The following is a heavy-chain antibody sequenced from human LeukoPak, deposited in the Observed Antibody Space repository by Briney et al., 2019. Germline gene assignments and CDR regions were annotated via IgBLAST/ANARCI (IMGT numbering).Heavy chain of an antibody. Sequence: GGSLRLSCAASGFTFDDYAMHWVRQAPGKGLEWVSGISWNSGSIGYADSVKGRFTISRDNAKNSLYLQMNSLRAEDTALYYCAKDSRSHDAFDIWGQGTMVTVSS. J-gene: IGHJ3*02. V-gene: IGHV3-9*01. CDR3: AKDSRSHDAFDI. CDR2: ISWNSGSI. CDR1: GFTFDDYA.